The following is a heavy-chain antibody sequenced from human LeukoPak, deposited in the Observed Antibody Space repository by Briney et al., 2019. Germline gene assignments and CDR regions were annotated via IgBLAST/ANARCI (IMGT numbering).Heavy chain of an antibody. Sequence: SVKVSCTASGGTFSSYAISWVRQAPGQGLEWMGGIIPIFGTANYAQKFQGRVTITADESTSTAYMELSSLRSEDTAVYYCARKLVGATDYYYGMDVWGQGTTVTVSS. D-gene: IGHD1-26*01. J-gene: IGHJ6*02. V-gene: IGHV1-69*01. CDR2: IIPIFGTA. CDR3: ARKLVGATDYYYGMDV. CDR1: GGTFSSYA.